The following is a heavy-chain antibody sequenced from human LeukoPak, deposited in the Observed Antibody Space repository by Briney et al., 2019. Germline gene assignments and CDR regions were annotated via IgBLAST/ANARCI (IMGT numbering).Heavy chain of an antibody. CDR2: IGDSGGNT. CDR1: GFSFSNYA. CDR3: VTGDDPDYAWENHRLDAFDI. J-gene: IGHJ3*02. V-gene: IGHV3-23*01. D-gene: IGHD3-16*01. Sequence: PGGSLRLSCAASGFSFSNYAMTWVRQAPGKGLEWVSAIGDSGGNTHYADSVKGRFTISRDNAKNSLFLQMHSLRADDTAVYYCVTGDDPDYAWENHRLDAFDIWGQGTMVTVSS.